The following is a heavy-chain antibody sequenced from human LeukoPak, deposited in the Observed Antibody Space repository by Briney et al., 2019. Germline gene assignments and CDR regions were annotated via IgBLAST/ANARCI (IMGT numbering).Heavy chain of an antibody. Sequence: ASVKVSCKASGYTFTSYGISWVRQAPGQGLEWMGWISAYNGNTNYAQKLQGRVTMTTDRSTSTAYMELRSLRSDDTAVYYCARVYRDGYSYGYWGQGTLVIVSS. CDR3: ARVYRDGYSYGY. D-gene: IGHD5-24*01. CDR2: ISAYNGNT. V-gene: IGHV1-18*01. J-gene: IGHJ4*02. CDR1: GYTFTSYG.